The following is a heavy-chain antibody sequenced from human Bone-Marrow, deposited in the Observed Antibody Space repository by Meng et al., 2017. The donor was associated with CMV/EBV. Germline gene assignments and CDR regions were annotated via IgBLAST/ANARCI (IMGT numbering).Heavy chain of an antibody. CDR1: GGSISSYY. J-gene: IGHJ6*02. CDR3: ARAEYYDFWSGYYTSDYGMDV. V-gene: IGHV4-59*01. Sequence: SETLSLTCTVSGGSISSYYWSWIRRPPGKGLEWIGYIYYSGSTNYNPSLKSRVTISVDTSKNQFSLKLSSVTAADTAVYYCARAEYYDFWSGYYTSDYGMDVWGQGTTVTVSS. D-gene: IGHD3-3*01. CDR2: IYYSGST.